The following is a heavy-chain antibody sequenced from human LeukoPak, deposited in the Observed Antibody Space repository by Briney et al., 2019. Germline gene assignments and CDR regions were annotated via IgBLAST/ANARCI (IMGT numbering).Heavy chain of an antibody. CDR1: GYTFTSYY. CDR2: INPSGGST. D-gene: IGHD6-13*01. Sequence: ASVKVSCKASGYTFTSYYMHWVRQAPGQGLEWMGIINPSGGSTRYAQKVQGRVTMTRDTSTSTVYMELSSLRSEDTAVYYCTRDLPYSSSWESIDYWGQGTLVTVSS. CDR3: TRDLPYSSSWESIDY. J-gene: IGHJ4*02. V-gene: IGHV1-46*01.